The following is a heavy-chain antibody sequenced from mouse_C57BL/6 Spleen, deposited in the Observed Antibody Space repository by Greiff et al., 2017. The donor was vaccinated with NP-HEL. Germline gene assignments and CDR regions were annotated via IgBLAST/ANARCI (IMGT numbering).Heavy chain of an antibody. V-gene: IGHV1-82*01. CDR2: IYPGDGDT. D-gene: IGHD1-1*01. J-gene: IGHJ2*01. CDR1: GYAFSSSW. CDR3: ARNYYGSVDY. Sequence: QVQLKESGPELVKPGASVKISCKASGYAFSSSWMNWVKQRPGKGLEWIGRIYPGDGDTNYNGKFKGKATLTADKSSSTAYMQLSSLTSEDSAVYFCARNYYGSVDYWGQGTTLTVSS.